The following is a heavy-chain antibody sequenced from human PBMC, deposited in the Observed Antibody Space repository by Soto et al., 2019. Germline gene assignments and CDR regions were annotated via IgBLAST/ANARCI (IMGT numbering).Heavy chain of an antibody. J-gene: IGHJ4*02. CDR3: ARGSAAGTKSPFDY. Sequence: SATLSLTCTVSGGSISGYYWSWIRQSPGKGLEWIGYIHYSGSTNYNPSLKSRVTISVDTSKNQLSLKLSSVTAADTAVYYCARGSAAGTKSPFDYWGQGTLVTVS. CDR2: IHYSGST. CDR1: GGSISGYY. V-gene: IGHV4-59*01. D-gene: IGHD6-13*01.